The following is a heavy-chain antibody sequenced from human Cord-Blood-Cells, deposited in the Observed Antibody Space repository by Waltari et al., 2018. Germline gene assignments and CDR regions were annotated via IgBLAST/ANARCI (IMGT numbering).Heavy chain of an antibody. J-gene: IGHJ4*02. CDR1: GYTFTGYY. V-gene: IGHV1-2*02. CDR2: INPNRVGT. D-gene: IGHD3-10*01. Sequence: QVQLVQSGAEVKKPGASVKVSCKASGYTFTGYYMHWVRQAPGQGLEWMGWINPNRVGTNYAQKFQGRVTMTRDTSISTAYMELSRLRSDDTAVYYCARSKDYYGSGSYFDYWGQGTLVTVSS. CDR3: ARSKDYYGSGSYFDY.